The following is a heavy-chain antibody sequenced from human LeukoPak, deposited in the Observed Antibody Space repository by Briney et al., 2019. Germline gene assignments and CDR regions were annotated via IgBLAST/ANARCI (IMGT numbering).Heavy chain of an antibody. J-gene: IGHJ4*02. CDR2: IYYSGST. CDR1: GGSISSYY. V-gene: IGHV4-59*08. Sequence: PSETLSLTCTVSGGSISSYYWSWIRQPPGKGLEWIGYIYYSGSTNYNPSLKSRVTISVDTSKNQFPLKLSSVTAADTAVYYCASAHSSSSVYFDYWGQGTLVTVSS. D-gene: IGHD6-6*01. CDR3: ASAHSSSSVYFDY.